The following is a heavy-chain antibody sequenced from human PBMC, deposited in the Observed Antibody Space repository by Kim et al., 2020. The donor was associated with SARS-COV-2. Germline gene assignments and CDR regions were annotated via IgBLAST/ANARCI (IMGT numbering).Heavy chain of an antibody. D-gene: IGHD3-22*01. J-gene: IGHJ4*02. V-gene: IGHV3-30*01. Sequence: DSGQGRFTISRDNSKNTLYLQMNSLRAEDTAVYYCARDSYSSGYYPYFDYWGQGTLVTVSS. CDR3: ARDSYSSGYYPYFDY.